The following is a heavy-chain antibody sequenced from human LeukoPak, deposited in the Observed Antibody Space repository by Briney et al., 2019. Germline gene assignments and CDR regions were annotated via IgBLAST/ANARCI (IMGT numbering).Heavy chain of an antibody. CDR2: IKSKTDGGTT. D-gene: IGHD1-1*01. J-gene: IGHJ4*02. CDR3: TTWNG. CDR1: GFTFTTYA. Sequence: PGGSLRLSCVASGFTFTTYAMSWVRQAPGKGLEWVGRIKSKTDGGTTAYGAPVKGRFTISRDDSKNTLYLQMNSLKTEDTAVYYCTTWNGWGQGTLVTVSS. V-gene: IGHV3-15*01.